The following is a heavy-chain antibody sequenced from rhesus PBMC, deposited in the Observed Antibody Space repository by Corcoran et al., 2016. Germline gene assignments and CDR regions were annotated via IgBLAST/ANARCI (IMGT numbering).Heavy chain of an antibody. CDR3: AGTSNFFDY. CDR1: GASVSDAYY. CDR2: VYGRGGGT. D-gene: IGHD3-9*01. J-gene: IGHJ4*01. V-gene: IGHV4-106*01. Sequence: QVQLQESGPGLVKPSETLSLTCAVSGASVSDAYYWSWIRQSPGKGLEWIGNVYGRGGGTNDNPSLKNRVTISIDTSKNHFSLRLSSVTAADTAVYYWAGTSNFFDYWGQGVLVTVSS.